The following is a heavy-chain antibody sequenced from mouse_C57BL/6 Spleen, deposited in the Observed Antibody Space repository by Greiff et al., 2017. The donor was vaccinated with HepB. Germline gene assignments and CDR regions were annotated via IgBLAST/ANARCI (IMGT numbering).Heavy chain of an antibody. V-gene: IGHV1-18*01. CDR2: INPNNGGT. CDR1: GYTFTDYN. J-gene: IGHJ1*03. CDR3: ARRDWDVRDWYFDV. D-gene: IGHD4-1*01. Sequence: VQLQQSGPELVKPGASVKIPCKASGYTFTDYNMDWVKQSHGKSLEWIGDINPNNGGTIYNQKFKGKATLTVDKSSSTAYMELRSLTSEDTAVYYCARRDWDVRDWYFDVWGTGTTVTVSS.